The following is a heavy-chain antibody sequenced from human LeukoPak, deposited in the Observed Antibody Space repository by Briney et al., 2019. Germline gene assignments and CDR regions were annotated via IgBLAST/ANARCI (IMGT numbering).Heavy chain of an antibody. CDR2: ISGSGGGT. J-gene: IGHJ4*02. D-gene: IGHD6-19*01. CDR1: AFTFSSYA. CDR3: AKGGSRYSSGLANFDY. V-gene: IGHV3-23*01. Sequence: HPGGSLRLSCAASAFTFSSYAMNWVRQAPGKGLEWVSTISGSGGGTYYADSVKGRFTISRDNPKNTLYLHMNSLRAEDAAVYYCAKGGSRYSSGLANFDYWGQGTLVTVSS.